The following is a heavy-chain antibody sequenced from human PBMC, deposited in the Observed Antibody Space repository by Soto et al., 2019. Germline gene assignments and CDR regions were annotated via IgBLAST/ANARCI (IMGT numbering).Heavy chain of an antibody. Sequence: QVQLVESGGGLVKPGGSLRLSCAASGLTFSDYYMSWIRQAPGKGLEWVSYITSSGTYTKYAESVQGRFTISRDNAKNSLFLQMNSLRAEDTAVYYCARELHGIDVWGQGTTVTVSS. CDR1: GLTFSDYY. CDR3: ARELHGIDV. D-gene: IGHD1-26*01. CDR2: ITSSGTYT. J-gene: IGHJ6*02. V-gene: IGHV3-11*05.